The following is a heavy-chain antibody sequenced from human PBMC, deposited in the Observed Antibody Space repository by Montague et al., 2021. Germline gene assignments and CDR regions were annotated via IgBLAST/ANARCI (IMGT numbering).Heavy chain of an antibody. V-gene: IGHV4-34*01. CDR2: INHSGST. CDR3: ARRGVVTGWFDP. Sequence: SETLSLTCTVYGGSFSGYYWSWICQSPGKGLEWIGEINHSGSTNYNPSLESRVTISVDTSKNQFSLKLSSVTAADTAVYYCARRGVVTGWFDPWGRGTLVTVSS. D-gene: IGHD2-21*02. J-gene: IGHJ5*02. CDR1: GGSFSGYY.